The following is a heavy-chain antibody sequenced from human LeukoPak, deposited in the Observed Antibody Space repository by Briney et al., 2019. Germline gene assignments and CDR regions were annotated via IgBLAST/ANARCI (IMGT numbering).Heavy chain of an antibody. V-gene: IGHV3-23*01. J-gene: IGHJ2*01. D-gene: IGHD1-26*01. CDR3: AKGQVGAIWYFDL. Sequence: GGSLRLSCAASGFTFSSYAMSWVRQPPGKGLEWVSGINGSGDNTYYADSVKGRFTISRDNSKNTLYLQMNSLRAEDTAEYYCAKGQVGAIWYFDLWGRGTVVTVSS. CDR1: GFTFSSYA. CDR2: INGSGDNT.